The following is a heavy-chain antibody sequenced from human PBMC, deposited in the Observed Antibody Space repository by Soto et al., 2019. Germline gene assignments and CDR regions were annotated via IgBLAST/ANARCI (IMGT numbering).Heavy chain of an antibody. Sequence: SVQVSCKASGGTFSSYAISWVRQAPGQGLEWMGGIIPIFGTANYAQKFQGRVTITADESTSTAYMELSSLRSEDTAVYYCARGGEVDYSNERTPYYFDYWGQGTLVTVSS. V-gene: IGHV1-69*13. CDR2: IIPIFGTA. D-gene: IGHD4-4*01. CDR3: ARGGEVDYSNERTPYYFDY. J-gene: IGHJ4*02. CDR1: GGTFSSYA.